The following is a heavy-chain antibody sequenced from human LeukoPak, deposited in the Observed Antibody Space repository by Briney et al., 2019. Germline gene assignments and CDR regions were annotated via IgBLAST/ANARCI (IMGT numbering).Heavy chain of an antibody. Sequence: GRSLRLSCAASGFTFSSYGMHWVRQAPGKGLEWVAVIWYDGSNKYYADSVKGRFTISRDNSKNTLYLQMNSPRAEDTAVYYCARDLRSYNPLRYFDYWGQGTLVTVSS. D-gene: IGHD1-14*01. CDR1: GFTFSSYG. J-gene: IGHJ4*02. CDR3: ARDLRSYNPLRYFDY. V-gene: IGHV3-33*01. CDR2: IWYDGSNK.